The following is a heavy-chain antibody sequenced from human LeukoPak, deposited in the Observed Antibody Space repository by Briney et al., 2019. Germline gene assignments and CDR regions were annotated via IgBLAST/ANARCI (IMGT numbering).Heavy chain of an antibody. V-gene: IGHV1-2*02. D-gene: IGHD3-10*01. J-gene: IGHJ4*02. CDR3: ARTYYYGSGSYSLFDY. CDR2: INPNSGGT. CDR1: GGTFSSYA. Sequence: ASVKVSCKASGGTFSSYAISWVRQAPGQGLEWMGWINPNSGGTNYAQKFQGRVTMTRDTSISTAYMELSRLRSDDTAVYYCARTYYYGSGSYSLFDYWGQETLVTVSS.